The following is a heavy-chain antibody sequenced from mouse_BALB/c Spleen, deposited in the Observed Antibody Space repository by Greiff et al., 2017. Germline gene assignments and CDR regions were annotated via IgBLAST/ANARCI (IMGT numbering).Heavy chain of an antibody. J-gene: IGHJ4*01. V-gene: IGHV1-55*01. D-gene: IGHD1-1*01. CDR3: ARGYYGSSSYAMDY. CDR1: GYNFTSYW. Sequence: QVQLQQPGAELVKPGTSVKLSCKASGYNFTSYWINWVKLRPGQGLEWIGDIYPGSGSTNYNEKFKSKATLTSDKSSSTAYMELSSLTSEDSAVYYCARGYYGSSSYAMDYWGQGTSVTVSS. CDR2: IYPGSGST.